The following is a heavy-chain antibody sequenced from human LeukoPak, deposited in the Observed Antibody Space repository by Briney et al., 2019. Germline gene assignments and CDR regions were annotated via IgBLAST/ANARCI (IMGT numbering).Heavy chain of an antibody. CDR2: FHPEDGET. V-gene: IGHV1-24*01. J-gene: IGHJ6*03. CDR1: GYTLTELS. Sequence: ASVKVSCKVSGYTLTELSMHWGRQAPGKGLEWMGGFHPEDGETIYAQNFQGRVTMTEDTSTDTAYMELRSLRSEDTAVYYCATRYCSSTSCSRLRYYYYMDVWGKGTTVTVSS. CDR3: ATRYCSSTSCSRLRYYYYMDV. D-gene: IGHD2-2*01.